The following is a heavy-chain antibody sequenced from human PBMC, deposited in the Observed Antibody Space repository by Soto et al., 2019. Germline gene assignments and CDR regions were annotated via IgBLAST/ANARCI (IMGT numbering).Heavy chain of an antibody. CDR1: GDSVSSNSAA. V-gene: IGHV6-1*01. J-gene: IGHJ6*03. D-gene: IGHD6-6*01. CDR3: ARDEVAAPTGNKDYYYYMDV. Sequence: SQTLSLTCAISGDSVSSNSAAWNWIRQSPSRGLEWLGRTYYRSKWYNDYALSVKSRITINPDTSKNQFSLQLNSVTPEDTAVYYCARDEVAAPTGNKDYYYYMDVWGKGTTVTVSS. CDR2: TYYRSKWYN.